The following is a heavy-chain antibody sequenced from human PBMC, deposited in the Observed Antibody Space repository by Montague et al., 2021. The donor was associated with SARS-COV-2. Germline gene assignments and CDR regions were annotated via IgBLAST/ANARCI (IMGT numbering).Heavy chain of an antibody. CDR2: IWYDGSKE. V-gene: IGHV3-33*01. J-gene: IGHJ4*02. CDR1: GFTFSNFG. CDR3: ARGSLSIELWFAD. D-gene: IGHD1-7*01. Sequence: SLRLSCAGTGFTFSNFGIHWVRQGPGKGLEWVAVIWYDGSKEYYADSVKGRFTITRDNSKNTVYLEMNSLRVEDTAVYYCARGSLSIELWFADCGQGTLVAVS.